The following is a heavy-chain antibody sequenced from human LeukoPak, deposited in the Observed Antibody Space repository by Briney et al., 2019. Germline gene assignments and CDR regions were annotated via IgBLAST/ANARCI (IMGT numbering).Heavy chain of an antibody. J-gene: IGHJ4*02. Sequence: GGSLRLSCAASGFTFSSYAMSWVRQAPGKGLEWVSAISGSGGSTYYADSVKGRFTISRDNSKNTLYLQMNSLRAEGTAVYYCAKPRPSDSSGYYYVNWGQGTLVTVSS. CDR3: AKPRPSDSSGYYYVN. CDR1: GFTFSSYA. V-gene: IGHV3-23*01. D-gene: IGHD3-22*01. CDR2: ISGSGGST.